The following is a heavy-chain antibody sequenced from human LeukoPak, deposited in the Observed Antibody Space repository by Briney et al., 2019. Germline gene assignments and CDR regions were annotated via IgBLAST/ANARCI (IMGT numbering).Heavy chain of an antibody. D-gene: IGHD3-22*01. CDR2: INHSGST. CDR3: ARFLARAPGGYKPYYYYYGMDV. J-gene: IGHJ6*02. CDR1: GGSFSGYY. V-gene: IGHV4-34*01. Sequence: PSETLYLTCAVYGGSFSGYYWSWIRQPPGKGLEWIGEINHSGSTNYNPSLKSRVTISVDTSKNQFSLKLSSVTAADTAVYYCARFLARAPGGYKPYYYYYGMDVWGQGTTVTVSS.